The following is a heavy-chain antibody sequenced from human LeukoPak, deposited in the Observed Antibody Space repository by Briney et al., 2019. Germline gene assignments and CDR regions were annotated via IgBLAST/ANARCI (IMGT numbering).Heavy chain of an antibody. Sequence: SVKVSCKASGGTFSSYAISWVRQAPGQGPEWMGGIIPIFGTANYAQKFQGRVTITADESTSTAYMELSSLRSEDTAVYYCAGYHDYGDYRAFDIWGQGTMVTVSS. V-gene: IGHV1-69*01. CDR3: AGYHDYGDYRAFDI. CDR2: IIPIFGTA. J-gene: IGHJ3*02. CDR1: GGTFSSYA. D-gene: IGHD4-17*01.